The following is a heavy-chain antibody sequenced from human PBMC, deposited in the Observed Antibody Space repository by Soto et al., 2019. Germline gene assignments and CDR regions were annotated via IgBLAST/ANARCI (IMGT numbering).Heavy chain of an antibody. CDR1: GFTFSSYW. V-gene: IGHV3-7*01. J-gene: IGHJ1*01. D-gene: IGHD3-3*01. Sequence: GGSLRLSCAASGFTFSSYWMSWVRQAPGKGLEWVANIKQDGSEKYYVDSVKGRFTISRDNAKNSLYLQMNSLRAEDTAVYYGARDQGPRRRDYDFLSGTKPKYFQHWGQGTLVTVSS. CDR3: ARDQGPRRRDYDFLSGTKPKYFQH. CDR2: IKQDGSEK.